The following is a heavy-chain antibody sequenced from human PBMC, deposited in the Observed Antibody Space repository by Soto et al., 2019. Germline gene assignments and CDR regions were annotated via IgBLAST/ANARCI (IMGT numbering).Heavy chain of an antibody. CDR3: AREGVVAATD. CDR1: GFTVSSNY. CDR2: IYSGGST. D-gene: IGHD2-15*01. J-gene: IGHJ4*02. Sequence: EVQLVESGGGLVQPGGSLRLSCAASGFTVSSNYMSWVRQAPGKGLEWVSVIYSGGSTYYADSVKGRFTISRDNSKNTRYREMSGLGAEETAVYYCAREGVVAATDWGRGTLGTVAA. V-gene: IGHV3-66*01.